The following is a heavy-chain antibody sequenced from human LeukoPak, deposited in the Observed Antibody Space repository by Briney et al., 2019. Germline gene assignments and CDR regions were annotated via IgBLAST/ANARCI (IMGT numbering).Heavy chain of an antibody. CDR2: IKQDGSEK. CDR1: AFTMSDYW. Sequence: GGSLRLSCAASAFTMSDYWMSWVRQTPGKGLEWVANIKQDGSEKYYVGSVKGRFTISRDNVKSSLSLQKNSLRVEDTGVYYCVRGAYYAVYWGQGTLVTVSS. D-gene: IGHD2/OR15-2a*01. J-gene: IGHJ4*02. CDR3: VRGAYYAVY. V-gene: IGHV3-7*01.